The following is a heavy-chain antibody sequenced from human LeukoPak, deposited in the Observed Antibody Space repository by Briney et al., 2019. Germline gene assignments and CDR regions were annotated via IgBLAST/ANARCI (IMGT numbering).Heavy chain of an antibody. V-gene: IGHV3-7*05. CDR3: ARASDPWLQLT. CDR2: IREDGSEK. CDR1: GFTFSKYW. J-gene: IGHJ5*02. D-gene: IGHD5-24*01. Sequence: GGSLRLSCAASGFTFSKYWMIWVRQAPGKGLEWAGNIREDGSEKRYADSVRGRFSISRANAQTSLYLQMNSLRAEDTAVYYCARASDPWLQLTWGQGTLVTVSS.